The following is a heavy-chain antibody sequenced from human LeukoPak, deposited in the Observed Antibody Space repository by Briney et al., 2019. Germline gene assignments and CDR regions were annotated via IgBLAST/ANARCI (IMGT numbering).Heavy chain of an antibody. J-gene: IGHJ4*02. D-gene: IGHD4-17*01. CDR1: GGSFSGYY. CDR2: IYHSGST. CDR3: ASVIYDGDYGYYFDY. Sequence: SETLSLTCAVYGGSFSGYYWGWIRQPPGKGLEWIGSIYHSGSTYYNPSLKSRVTISVDTSKNQFSLKLSSVTAADTAVYYCASVIYDGDYGYYFDYWGQGTLVTVSS. V-gene: IGHV4-38-2*01.